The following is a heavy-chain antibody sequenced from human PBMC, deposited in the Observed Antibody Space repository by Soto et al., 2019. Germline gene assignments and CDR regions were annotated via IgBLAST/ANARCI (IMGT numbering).Heavy chain of an antibody. D-gene: IGHD4-17*01. Sequence: GGSLRLSCAASGFTVSSNYMSWVRQAPGKGLEWVSVIYSGGSTYYADSVKGRFTISRHNSKNTLYLQMNSLRAEDTAVYYCARDALDYDDAFDIWGQGTMVTVSS. V-gene: IGHV3-53*04. CDR1: GFTVSSNY. J-gene: IGHJ3*02. CDR2: IYSGGST. CDR3: ARDALDYDDAFDI.